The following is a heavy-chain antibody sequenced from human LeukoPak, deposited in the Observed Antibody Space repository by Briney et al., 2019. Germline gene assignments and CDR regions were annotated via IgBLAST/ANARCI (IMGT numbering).Heavy chain of an antibody. Sequence: GQSLKISCKGSGYSFTSYWIGWVRQMPGKGLEWMGIIYPGDSDTRYSPSFQGQATISADKSISTAYLQWSSLKASDTAMYYCARQFSVATAGYWGQGTLVTVSS. J-gene: IGHJ4*02. CDR2: IYPGDSDT. V-gene: IGHV5-51*01. CDR3: ARQFSVATAGY. CDR1: GYSFTSYW. D-gene: IGHD5-12*01.